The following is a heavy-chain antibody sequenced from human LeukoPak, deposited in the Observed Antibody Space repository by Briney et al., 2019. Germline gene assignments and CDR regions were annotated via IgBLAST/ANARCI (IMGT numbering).Heavy chain of an antibody. Sequence: NPSQTLSLTCAVSGGSTSSGGYSWSWIRQPPGKGLEWIGYIYHSGSTYYNPSLKSRVTISVDRSKNQFSLKLSSVTAADTAVYYCARANDRYYYYGMDVWGQGTTVTVSS. CDR3: ARANDRYYYYGMDV. CDR2: IYHSGST. D-gene: IGHD3-16*01. J-gene: IGHJ6*02. CDR1: GGSTSSGGYS. V-gene: IGHV4-30-2*01.